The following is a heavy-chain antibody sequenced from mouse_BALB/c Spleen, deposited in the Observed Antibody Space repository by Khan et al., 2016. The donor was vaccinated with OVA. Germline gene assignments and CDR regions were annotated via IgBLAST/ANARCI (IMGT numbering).Heavy chain of an antibody. CDR3: TRGGYGGFAS. V-gene: IGHV1-53*01. CDR1: GYTFTSYY. J-gene: IGHJ3*01. D-gene: IGHD2-2*01. CDR2: INPSNGDT. Sequence: QVQLQQSGAELVKPGASVKLSCKASGYTFTSYYMYWVKQRPGQGLEWFGDINPSNGDTYFNEKFKNKATLTVDKSSSTTYMQLSSLTSEVSAVSYCTRGGYGGFASWGRGALVTVSA.